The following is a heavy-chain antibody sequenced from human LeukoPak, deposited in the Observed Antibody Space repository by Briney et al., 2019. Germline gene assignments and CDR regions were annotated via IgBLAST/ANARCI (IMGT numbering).Heavy chain of an antibody. CDR2: ISAYKGVT. CDR1: GYTFISYG. V-gene: IGHV1-18*01. CDR3: ARVNDITVVAAAAPHYEY. Sequence: ASVKVSCKPSGYTFISYGISWVRQALGQGLEWVGWISAYKGVTDYAQKFQGRVAMTTDTSTSTVYMELMSLTFEDTAVYYCARVNDITVVAAAAPHYEYWGQGTLVTVSS. J-gene: IGHJ4*02. D-gene: IGHD2-15*01.